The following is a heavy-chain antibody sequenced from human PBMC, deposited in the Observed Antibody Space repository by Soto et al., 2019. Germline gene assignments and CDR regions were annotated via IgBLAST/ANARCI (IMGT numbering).Heavy chain of an antibody. Sequence: EVQLLESGGGLVQPGGSLRLSCAASGFTFSSYAMSWVRQAPGKGLEWVSAISGSGGSTYYADSVKGRFTISRDNSKNTLYLQTNSLRAEDTAVYYCAKVVVVVAATGSGFDYWGQGTLVTVSS. CDR3: AKVVVVVAATGSGFDY. CDR1: GFTFSSYA. CDR2: ISGSGGST. D-gene: IGHD2-15*01. V-gene: IGHV3-23*01. J-gene: IGHJ4*02.